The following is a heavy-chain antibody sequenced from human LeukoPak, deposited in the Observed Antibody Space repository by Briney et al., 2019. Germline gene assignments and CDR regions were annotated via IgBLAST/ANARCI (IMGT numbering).Heavy chain of an antibody. Sequence: SQTLSLTFTVSLRSISSSSYYWGWIRQPPGKGLEWTGSIYYCRSTYYNPSLKSRVTICVDTSQNQFSLKLSSVTAADRAVFYCARQVAVAGNDAFDMWGEGTMVTVS. J-gene: IGHJ3*02. D-gene: IGHD6-19*01. CDR2: IYYCRST. V-gene: IGHV4-39*01. CDR1: LRSISSSSYY. CDR3: ARQVAVAGNDAFDM.